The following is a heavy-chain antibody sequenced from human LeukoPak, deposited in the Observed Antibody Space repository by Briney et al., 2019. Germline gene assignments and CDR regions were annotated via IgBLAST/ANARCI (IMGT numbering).Heavy chain of an antibody. J-gene: IGHJ6*04. CDR1: GGSFSGYY. CDR2: INHSGST. V-gene: IGHV4-34*01. Sequence: SETLSLTCAVYGGSFSGYYWSWIRQPPGKGLEWIGEINHSGSTNYSPSLKSRVTISVDTSKNQLSLKLSSVTAADTAVYYCARDCSSTSCYFYYYGMDVWGKGTTVTVSS. D-gene: IGHD2-2*01. CDR3: ARDCSSTSCYFYYYGMDV.